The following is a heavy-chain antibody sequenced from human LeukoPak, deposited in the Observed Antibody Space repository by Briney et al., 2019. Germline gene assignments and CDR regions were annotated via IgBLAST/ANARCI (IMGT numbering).Heavy chain of an antibody. CDR3: ARDRYHKIHSVMVTAPDY. D-gene: IGHD2-21*02. CDR1: GGTFSSYA. Sequence: GSSVKVSCKASGGTFSSYAISWVRQAPGQGLEWMGGIIPIFGTANYAQKFQGRVTMTRDTSTSTVYMELSSLRSEDTAVYYCARDRYHKIHSVMVTAPDYWGQGTLVIVSS. J-gene: IGHJ4*02. V-gene: IGHV1-69*05. CDR2: IIPIFGTA.